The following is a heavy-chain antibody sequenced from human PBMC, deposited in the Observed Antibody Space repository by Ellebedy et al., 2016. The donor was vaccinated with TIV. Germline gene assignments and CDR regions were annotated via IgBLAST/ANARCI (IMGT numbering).Heavy chain of an antibody. D-gene: IGHD6-19*01. Sequence: GGSLRLSCAASGFTFSSYAMSWVRQAPGKGLEWVSGISGSGVSTYYADSVKGRFTISRDNSKNTLYLQMNSPRAEDTAVYYCANVEVAGSYYYYGMDVWGQGTTVTVSS. V-gene: IGHV3-23*01. CDR2: ISGSGVST. CDR3: ANVEVAGSYYYYGMDV. J-gene: IGHJ6*02. CDR1: GFTFSSYA.